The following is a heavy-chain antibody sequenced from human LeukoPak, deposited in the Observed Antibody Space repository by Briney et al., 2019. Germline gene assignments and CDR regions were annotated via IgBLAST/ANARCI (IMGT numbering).Heavy chain of an antibody. Sequence: PSETLSLTCTVSGGSISSSSYYWGWLPPPPGQGLEWFGSIYYSGRTYYNPSLESRITITVKTSKTPFPRKLSHMTAADTVADCCARHYGRYYFDYWRKGNLVSVSS. CDR3: ARHYGRYYFDY. J-gene: IGHJ4*02. CDR1: GGSISSSSYY. V-gene: IGHV4-39*01. D-gene: IGHD3-10*01. CDR2: IYYSGRT.